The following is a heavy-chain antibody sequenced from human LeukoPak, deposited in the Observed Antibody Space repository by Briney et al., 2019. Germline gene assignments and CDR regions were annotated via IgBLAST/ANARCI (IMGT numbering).Heavy chain of an antibody. V-gene: IGHV3-21*01. CDR2: ISSSSSNI. CDR1: GFTFSSYS. D-gene: IGHD3-22*01. Sequence: PGGSLRLSCAASGFTFSSYSMNWVRQAPGKGLEWVSSISSSSSNIYYADSVKGRFTISRDNAKNSLYLQMNSLRVEDTAVYYCARDGRDYYDSSGYYFPWFDPWGQGTLVTVSS. CDR3: ARDGRDYYDSSGYYFPWFDP. J-gene: IGHJ5*02.